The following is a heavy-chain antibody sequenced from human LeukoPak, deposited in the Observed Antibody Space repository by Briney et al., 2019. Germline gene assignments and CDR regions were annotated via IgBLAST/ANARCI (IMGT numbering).Heavy chain of an antibody. Sequence: SETLSLTCTVSGGSISEDYWSWVRQPAGKGLEWIGRIHISGSSNYNPSLKSRVTMSVDTPKNHFSLKLSSVTAADTAVYYCAREGPARVPAAVPLDYWGQGTLVIVSS. CDR2: IHISGSS. CDR3: AREGPARVPAAVPLDY. V-gene: IGHV4-4*07. D-gene: IGHD2-2*01. J-gene: IGHJ4*02. CDR1: GGSISEDY.